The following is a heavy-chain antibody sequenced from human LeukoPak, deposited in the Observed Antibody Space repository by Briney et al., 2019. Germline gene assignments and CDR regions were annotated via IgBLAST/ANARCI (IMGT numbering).Heavy chain of an antibody. J-gene: IGHJ4*02. CDR2: ISWNSGTI. D-gene: IGHD3-16*01. CDR3: AKDFFGELLYYFDY. V-gene: IGHV3-9*03. CDR1: GFTFSSYA. Sequence: GGSPRLSCAASGFTFSSYAMSWVRQAPGKGLEWVSGISWNSGTIDYADSVKGRFTISRDNAKNSLYLQMNSLRAEDMALYYCAKDFFGELLYYFDYWGQGTLVTVSS.